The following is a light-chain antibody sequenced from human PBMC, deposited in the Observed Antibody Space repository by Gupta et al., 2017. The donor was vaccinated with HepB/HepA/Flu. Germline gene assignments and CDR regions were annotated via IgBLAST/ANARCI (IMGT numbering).Light chain of an antibody. V-gene: IGLV3-1*01. CDR1: KLGDKY. CDR2: QDS. CDR3: QAGDSSTYVV. Sequence: SSELTQPPSVSVSPGQTASITCSGDKLGDKYACWYQQKPGQSPVLVIYQDSKRPSGIPERFSGSNSGNTATLTISGTQAMEEADYYCQAGDSSTYVVFGGGTKLTVL. J-gene: IGLJ2*01.